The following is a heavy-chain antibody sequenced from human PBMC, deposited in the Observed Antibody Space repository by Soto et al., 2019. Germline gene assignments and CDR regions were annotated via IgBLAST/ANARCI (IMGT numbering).Heavy chain of an antibody. CDR3: AREKRIYYGMDV. CDR2: IWYDGSNK. V-gene: IGHV3-33*01. D-gene: IGHD3-3*02. CDR1: GFTFSSYG. Sequence: LRLSCAASGFTFSSYGMHWVRQAPGKGLEWVAVIWYDGSNKYYADSVKGRFTISRDNSKNTLYLQMNSLRAEDTAVYYCAREKRIYYGMDVWGQGPTVTVSS. J-gene: IGHJ6*02.